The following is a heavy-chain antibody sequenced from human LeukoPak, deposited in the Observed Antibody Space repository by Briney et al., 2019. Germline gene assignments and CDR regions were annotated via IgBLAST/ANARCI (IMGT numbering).Heavy chain of an antibody. V-gene: IGHV4-4*07. CDR3: AKMVETGWYYFDY. J-gene: IGHJ4*02. CDR1: GGSISSYY. Sequence: SETLSLTCTVSGGSISSYYSSWIRQPAGKGLEWIGRIYPSGSTNYNPSLKSRVTMSVDTSKNQFSLKLSSVTAADTAVYYCAKMVETGWYYFDYWGQGTLVTVSS. D-gene: IGHD6-19*01. CDR2: IYPSGST.